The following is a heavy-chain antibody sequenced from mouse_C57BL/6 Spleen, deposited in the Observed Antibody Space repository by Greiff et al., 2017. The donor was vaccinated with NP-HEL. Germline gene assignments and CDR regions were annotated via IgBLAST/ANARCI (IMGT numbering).Heavy chain of an antibody. J-gene: IGHJ3*01. CDR3: ARRPIYDGYYGWFAY. CDR2: IDPSDSET. Sequence: QVHVKQPGAELVRPGSSVKLSCKASGYTFTSYWMHWVKQRPIQGLEWIGNIDPSDSETHYNQKFKDKATLTVDKSSSTAYMQLSSLTSEDSAVYYCARRPIYDGYYGWFAYWGQGTLVTVSA. CDR1: GYTFTSYW. D-gene: IGHD2-3*01. V-gene: IGHV1-52*01.